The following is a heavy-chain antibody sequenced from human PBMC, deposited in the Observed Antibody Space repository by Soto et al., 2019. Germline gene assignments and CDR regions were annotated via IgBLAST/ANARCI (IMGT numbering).Heavy chain of an antibody. CDR2: LSGRGNNT. D-gene: IGHD3-22*01. CDR1: GFTLGRYA. Sequence: EVQLLESGGGLAQPGGSLRLSCAASGFTLGRYAMTWVRQAPGKGLEWVSTLSGRGNNTFYADSVKGRFTISRDVSKNTLYLEMNSLRAEDTAQYYCAKDRSPAYYYDESGYPYAFDIWGQGTVVIVSS. J-gene: IGHJ3*02. V-gene: IGHV3-23*01. CDR3: AKDRSPAYYYDESGYPYAFDI.